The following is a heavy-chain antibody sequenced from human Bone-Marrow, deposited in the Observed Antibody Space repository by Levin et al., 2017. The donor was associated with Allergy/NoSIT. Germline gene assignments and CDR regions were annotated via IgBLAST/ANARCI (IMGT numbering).Heavy chain of an antibody. CDR3: ARATRSSSIYYFDY. D-gene: IGHD6-13*01. Sequence: PSETLSLTCTVSGDSISSFFWSWIRQPPGKGLQWIGYMSFSGSTNFNPSLKSRVTISVDTSKNQFSLRLNSVTAADTAVYYCARATRSSSIYYFDYWGQGTKVTVSS. CDR2: MSFSGST. V-gene: IGHV4-59*01. CDR1: GDSISSFF. J-gene: IGHJ4*02.